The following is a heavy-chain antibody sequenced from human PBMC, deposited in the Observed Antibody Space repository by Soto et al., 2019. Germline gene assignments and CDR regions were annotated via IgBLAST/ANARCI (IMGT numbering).Heavy chain of an antibody. D-gene: IGHD3-16*01. CDR3: ARTVWLGAFAI. J-gene: IGHJ3*02. CDR1: GGSISSGGYY. CDR2: IYYSGST. V-gene: IGHV4-31*03. Sequence: PSETLSLTCTVSGGSISSGGYYWSWIRQHPGKGLEWIGYIYYSGSTYYNPSLKSRVTISVDTSKNQFSLKLSSVTAADTAVYYYARTVWLGAFAIWSQGTMVPVSS.